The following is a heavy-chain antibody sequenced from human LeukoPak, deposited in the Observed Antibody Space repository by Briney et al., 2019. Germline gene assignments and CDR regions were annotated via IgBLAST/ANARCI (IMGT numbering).Heavy chain of an antibody. CDR3: ARGCYYGSGSYYNLEGY. CDR2: INPNSGGT. J-gene: IGHJ4*02. CDR1: GYTFTGYY. Sequence: ASVKVSCKASGYTFTGYYMHWVRQAPGQGLEWMGWINPNSGGTNYAQKFQGRVTMTRDTSISTAYMELSRLRSDDTAVYYCARGCYYGSGSYYNLEGYWGQGTLVTVSS. V-gene: IGHV1-2*02. D-gene: IGHD3-10*01.